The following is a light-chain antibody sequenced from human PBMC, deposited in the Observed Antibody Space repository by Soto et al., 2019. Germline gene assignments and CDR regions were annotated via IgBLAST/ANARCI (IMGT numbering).Light chain of an antibody. V-gene: IGKV1-39*01. CDR2: AGS. Sequence: DIQMTQSPSTLSASVGDRVTITCRASLDISTFLNWYQQKPGKAPNLLIYAGSILHSGVPSRFSGSGSGTDFTLTITSLQPEDFETYYCQQSYSTPQTFGQGTKVDIK. CDR3: QQSYSTPQT. J-gene: IGKJ1*01. CDR1: LDISTF.